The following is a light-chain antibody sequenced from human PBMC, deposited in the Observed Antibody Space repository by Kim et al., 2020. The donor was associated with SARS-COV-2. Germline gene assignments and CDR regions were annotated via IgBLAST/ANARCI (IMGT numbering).Light chain of an antibody. CDR2: DNN. CDR3: AAWDSSLSRGV. Sequence: QSVLTQPPSVSAAPGQKVTISCSGSNSNIGHNYVSWYKQLPGTAPKLVIHDNNGRPSGIPDRFSGSRSGTSATLAITGLQTGDEGDYFCAAWDSSLSRGVFGGGTQLTVL. J-gene: IGLJ3*02. CDR1: NSNIGHNY. V-gene: IGLV1-51*01.